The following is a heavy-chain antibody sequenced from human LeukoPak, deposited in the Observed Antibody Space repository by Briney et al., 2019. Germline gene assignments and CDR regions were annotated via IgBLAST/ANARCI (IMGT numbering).Heavy chain of an antibody. CDR3: ARHPAGYGFWSGYYLSGMDV. D-gene: IGHD3-3*01. Sequence: SETLSLTCTVSGGSISSSSYYWGWIRQPPGKGLEWIGSIYYSGSTYYNPSLKSRVTISVDTSKNQFSLKLSSVTAADTAVYYCARHPAGYGFWSGYYLSGMDVWGQGTTVTVSS. J-gene: IGHJ6*02. CDR1: GGSISSSSYY. V-gene: IGHV4-39*01. CDR2: IYYSGST.